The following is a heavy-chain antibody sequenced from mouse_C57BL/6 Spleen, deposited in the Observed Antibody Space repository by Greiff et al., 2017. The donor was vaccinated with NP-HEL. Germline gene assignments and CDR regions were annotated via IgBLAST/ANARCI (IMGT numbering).Heavy chain of an antibody. CDR2: ISGGGGNT. CDR3: ARGSSGYCAY. Sequence: EVKLMESGGGLVKPGGSLKLSCAASGFTFSSYTMSWVRQTPEKRLEWVATISGGGGNTYYPDSVKGRFTISRDNAKNTLYLQMSSLRSEDTALYYCARGSSGYCAYWGQGTLVTVSA. CDR1: GFTFSSYT. V-gene: IGHV5-9*01. D-gene: IGHD3-2*02. J-gene: IGHJ3*01.